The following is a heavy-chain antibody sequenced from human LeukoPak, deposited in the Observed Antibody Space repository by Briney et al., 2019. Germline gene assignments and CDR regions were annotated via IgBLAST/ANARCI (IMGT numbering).Heavy chain of an antibody. Sequence: ASVNVSCKASGYTFTSYGISWVRQAPGQGLEWMGIINPSGGSTSYAQKFQGRVTMTRDTSTSTVYMELSSLRSEDTAVYYCARDPDSSGYHDAFDIWGQGTMVTVSS. D-gene: IGHD3-22*01. J-gene: IGHJ3*02. V-gene: IGHV1-46*01. CDR2: INPSGGST. CDR1: GYTFTSYG. CDR3: ARDPDSSGYHDAFDI.